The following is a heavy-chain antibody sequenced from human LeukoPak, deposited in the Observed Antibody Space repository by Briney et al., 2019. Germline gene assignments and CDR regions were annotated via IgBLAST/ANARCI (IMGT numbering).Heavy chain of an antibody. CDR3: ARGKRSSFITWFDP. V-gene: IGHV4-34*01. Sequence: SVTLSLTCAVYGGSFSGYYWSWIRQPPGKGLEWIGEINHSGSTNYNPSLKSRVTISVDTSKNQFSLKLSSVTAADTAVYYCARGKRSSFITWFDPWGQGTLVTVSS. D-gene: IGHD6-6*01. CDR2: INHSGST. J-gene: IGHJ5*02. CDR1: GGSFSGYY.